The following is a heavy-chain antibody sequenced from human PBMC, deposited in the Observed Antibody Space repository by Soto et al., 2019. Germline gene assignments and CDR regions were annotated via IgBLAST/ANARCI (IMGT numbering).Heavy chain of an antibody. J-gene: IGHJ4*02. Sequence: PPQSLSLTCAISGPSVPTNAAACNWIQSSPSRGREWLGRTYYRSNWRHDYAVSVKSRITVNPDTSKNHTSLQLNSVTPAHTAVYYCARSVSGSGFERCGQGTLVTVSS. V-gene: IGHV6-1*01. CDR1: GPSVPTNAAA. CDR2: TYYRSNWRH. D-gene: IGHD2-15*01. CDR3: ARSVSGSGFER.